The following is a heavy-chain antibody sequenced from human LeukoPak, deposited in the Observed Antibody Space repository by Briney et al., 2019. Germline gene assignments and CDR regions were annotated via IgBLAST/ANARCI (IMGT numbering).Heavy chain of an antibody. CDR1: GLTFSNFA. D-gene: IGHD6-13*01. CDR2: ISGVGGST. CDR3: VRDQGSSWSCFVY. Sequence: GGSLRLSCVVSGLTFSNFAMTWVRQTPEKGLEWVSTISGVGGSTYYADSVKGRFTISRDNSKNTLYLQMNNVRAEDTAVYYCVRDQGSSWSCFVYWGQGNLVTVSS. J-gene: IGHJ4*02. V-gene: IGHV3-23*01.